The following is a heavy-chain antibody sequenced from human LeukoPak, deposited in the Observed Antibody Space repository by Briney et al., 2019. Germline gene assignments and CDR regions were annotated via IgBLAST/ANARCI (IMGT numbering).Heavy chain of an antibody. CDR3: ARWGSVGYSGYDLFDS. V-gene: IGHV3-66*01. CDR2: IYGGGNT. D-gene: IGHD5-12*01. Sequence: GGSLRLSCAASGFTVSNNYMNWVRQAPGKGLEWVSVIYGGGNTDYADSVKGRFTISRDNSKNTLYLQMNSLRAEETAVYYCARWGSVGYSGYDLFDSWGQGTLVTVSS. J-gene: IGHJ4*02. CDR1: GFTVSNNY.